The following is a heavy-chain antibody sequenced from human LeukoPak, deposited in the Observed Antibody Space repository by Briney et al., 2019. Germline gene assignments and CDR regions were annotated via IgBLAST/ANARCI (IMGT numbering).Heavy chain of an antibody. CDR2: INSDGKTI. Sequence: GGSLRLSCAASGFTFSSYEMNWARQAPGKGLEWVSYINSDGKTIFYADSVKGRFTISRDNAKNSLYLQMNSLRAEDTAVYYCARDLGALYWGQGTLVTVSS. CDR3: ARDLGALY. CDR1: GFTFSSYE. D-gene: IGHD3-16*01. V-gene: IGHV3-48*03. J-gene: IGHJ4*02.